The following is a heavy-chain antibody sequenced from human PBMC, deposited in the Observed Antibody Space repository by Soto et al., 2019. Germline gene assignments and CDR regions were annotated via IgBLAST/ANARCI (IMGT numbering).Heavy chain of an antibody. J-gene: IGHJ4*02. Sequence: GESLKISCKGSGYSFTSYWIGWVRQMPGKGLEWMGIIYPGDSDTRYSPSFQGQVTISADKSISTAHLQWSSLKASDTAMYYCARSIPYYYDSSGPGYYFDYWGQGTLVTVSS. CDR1: GYSFTSYW. CDR2: IYPGDSDT. V-gene: IGHV5-51*01. D-gene: IGHD3-22*01. CDR3: ARSIPYYYDSSGPGYYFDY.